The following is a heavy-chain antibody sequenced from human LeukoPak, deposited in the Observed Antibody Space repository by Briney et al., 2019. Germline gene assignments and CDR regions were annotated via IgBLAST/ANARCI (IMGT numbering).Heavy chain of an antibody. J-gene: IGHJ6*02. CDR3: ARDRLATRNGIHCCGMDV. CDR1: GGSISSDCYS. CDR2: SYHSGST. D-gene: IGHD5-12*01. V-gene: IGHV4-30-2*01. Sequence: SETLSLTCAVSGGSISSDCYSWGWLRQPPGMGLEWIVYSYHSGSTYYNPSLKSRFTISVDRSKNPFSPKLSSVTAADTAVYYCARDRLATRNGIHCCGMDVWGQGATVTVSS.